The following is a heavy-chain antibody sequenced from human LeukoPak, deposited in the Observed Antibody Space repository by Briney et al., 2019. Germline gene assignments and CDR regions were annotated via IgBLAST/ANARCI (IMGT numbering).Heavy chain of an antibody. CDR1: GFTVGSNY. V-gene: IGHV3-53*01. J-gene: IGHJ4*02. Sequence: GGSLRLSCAASGFTVGSNYVSWVRQAPGKGLEWVSVIYSGGSTYYADSVKGRFTISRDNSKNTLYLQMNSLRAEDTAVYYCARTQVRWVGYFDYWGQGTLVTVSS. CDR2: IYSGGST. D-gene: IGHD5-24*01. CDR3: ARTQVRWVGYFDY.